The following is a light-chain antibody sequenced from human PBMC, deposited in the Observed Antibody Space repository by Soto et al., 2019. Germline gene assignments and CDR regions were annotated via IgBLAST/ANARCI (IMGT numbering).Light chain of an antibody. CDR2: DAS. CDR1: QSVYIY. CDR3: QHRSSLPFS. V-gene: IGKV3-11*01. J-gene: IGKJ5*01. Sequence: EIVLTQSPATLSLSPGERATLSCRASQSVYIYLAWYQQKPGQSPRLLIYDASNRATGIPARFSGSGSGTDFTLTISSLDPEDFAVYYCQHRSSLPFSFGQGTRLEIK.